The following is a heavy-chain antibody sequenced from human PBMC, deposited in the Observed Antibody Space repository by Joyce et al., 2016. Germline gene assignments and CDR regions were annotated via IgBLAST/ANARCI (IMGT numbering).Heavy chain of an antibody. CDR2: ISYDGSYK. V-gene: IGHV3-30*18. Sequence: QVQLVESGGGVVQPGRSLRLSCAASGLTLSNYGVHWVRQAPGKGLEWVAVISYDGSYKYDGDSVKGRFTISRDNSKNTVFLEMNSLRTEDTAVYYCAKILTATYSSGWFLDYWGQGTLVTVSS. D-gene: IGHD6-25*01. J-gene: IGHJ4*02. CDR3: AKILTATYSSGWFLDY. CDR1: GLTLSNYG.